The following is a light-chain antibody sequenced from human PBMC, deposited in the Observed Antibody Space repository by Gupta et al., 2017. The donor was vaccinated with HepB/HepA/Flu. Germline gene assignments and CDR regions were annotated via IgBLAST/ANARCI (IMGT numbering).Light chain of an antibody. CDR3: QQSDSTPT. CDR2: AAS. V-gene: IGKV1-39*01. Sequence: IQMTQSPSSLSASVGDRVTITCRASQSISSYLNWYQQKPGKAPKLLIYAASSLQSGVPSRFSGSGSGTDFTLTISSLQPEDFATYYCQQSDSTPTFGGGTKVEIK. J-gene: IGKJ4*01. CDR1: QSISSY.